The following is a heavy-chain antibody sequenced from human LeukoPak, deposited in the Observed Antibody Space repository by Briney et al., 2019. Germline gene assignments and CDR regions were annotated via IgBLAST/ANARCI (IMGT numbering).Heavy chain of an antibody. J-gene: IGHJ4*02. CDR2: ISAYNGNT. CDR1: GYTFTSYG. V-gene: IGHV1-18*01. D-gene: IGHD3-16*02. Sequence: ASVKVSCKASGYTFTSYGISGVRQAPGQGLEWMGWISAYNGNTNYAQKLQGRVTMTTDTSTSTAYMELRSLRSDDTAVYYCAREMPSVMITFGGVIALDYWGQGTLVTVSS. CDR3: AREMPSVMITFGGVIALDY.